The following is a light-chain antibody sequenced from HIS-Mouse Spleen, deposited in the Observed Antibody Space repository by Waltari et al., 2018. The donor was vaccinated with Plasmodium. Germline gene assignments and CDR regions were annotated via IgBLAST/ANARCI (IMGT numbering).Light chain of an antibody. V-gene: IGLV2-23*01. Sequence: QSALTQPASVSGSPGPSITISCTGTSRDVRSYNLVSWYQQHPDKAPKLMIYEGSKRHSGVYNRFSGSKSGNTASLTISGLQAEDEADYYCCSYAGSRVFGGGTKLTVL. J-gene: IGLJ2*01. CDR2: EGS. CDR1: SRDVRSYNL. CDR3: CSYAGSRV.